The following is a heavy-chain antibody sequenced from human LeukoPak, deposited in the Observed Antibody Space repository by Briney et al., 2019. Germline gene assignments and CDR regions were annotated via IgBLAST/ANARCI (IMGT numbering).Heavy chain of an antibody. CDR2: ISSSSSTI. Sequence: GVLRLSCAASGFTFSSYSMNWVRQAPGKGLEWVSYISSSSSTIYYADSVKGRFTISRDNAKNSLYLQMNSLRAEDTAVYYCARALAAGAYYFDSWGHGTLVTVSS. CDR3: ARALAAGAYYFDS. J-gene: IGHJ4*01. CDR1: GFTFSSYS. D-gene: IGHD6-13*01. V-gene: IGHV3-48*01.